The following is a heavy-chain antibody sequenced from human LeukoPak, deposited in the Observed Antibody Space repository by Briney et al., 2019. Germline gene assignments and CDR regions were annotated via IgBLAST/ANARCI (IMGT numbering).Heavy chain of an antibody. V-gene: IGHV3-23*01. CDR2: ISGSGGST. J-gene: IGHJ4*02. CDR1: GFTFSSYA. Sequence: PGGSLRLSCAASGFTFSSYAMSWVRQAPGKGLEWVSAISGSGGSTYYADSVKGRFTISRDNSKNTLYLQMNSLRAEDTAVYYCAKVQYDFWSGPTDYWGQGTLVTVSS. CDR3: AKVQYDFWSGPTDY. D-gene: IGHD3-3*01.